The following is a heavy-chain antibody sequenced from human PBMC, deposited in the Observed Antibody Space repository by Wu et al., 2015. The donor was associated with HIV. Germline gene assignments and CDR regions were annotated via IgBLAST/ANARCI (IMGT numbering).Heavy chain of an antibody. CDR2: FDPEDDKT. Sequence: QDQLVQSGAEVKKPGASVKVSCKVSGYSLTKLSIHWVRQTPGKGLEWMGGFDPEDDKTIYAQKFQGRVTMTEDTSTDTAYMELSSLRSDDTAVYYCAREGLHQGGSDWLAPWGRGTRLTVSS. J-gene: IGHJ5*02. CDR3: AREGLHQGGSDWLAP. D-gene: IGHD3-10*01. V-gene: IGHV1-24*01. CDR1: GYSLTKLS.